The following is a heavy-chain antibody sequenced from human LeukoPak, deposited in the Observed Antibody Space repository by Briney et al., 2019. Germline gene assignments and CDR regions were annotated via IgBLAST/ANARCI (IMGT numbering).Heavy chain of an antibody. V-gene: IGHV3-21*01. CDR1: GFTFSSYS. CDR3: ARAYGGNVAEYFQH. D-gene: IGHD4-23*01. CDR2: ISSSSSYI. J-gene: IGHJ1*01. Sequence: GSLRLSCAASGFTFSSYSMNWVRQAPGKGLEWVSSISSSSSYIYYADSVKGRFTISRDNAKNSLYLQMNSLRAEDTAVYYCARAYGGNVAEYFQHWGQGTLVTVSS.